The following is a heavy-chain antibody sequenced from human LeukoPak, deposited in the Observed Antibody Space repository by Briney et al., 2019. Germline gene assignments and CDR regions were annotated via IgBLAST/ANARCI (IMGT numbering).Heavy chain of an antibody. CDR3: AKAGAMILQHYFDY. V-gene: IGHV3-30*02. CDR2: IRYDGSNK. Sequence: PGGSLRLSCAASGFTFSSYDMYWVRQAPGKGLEWVTFIRYDGSNKYYADSVKGRFTFSRDNSKNTLYLHMNSLRPEDTALYYCAKAGAMILQHYFDYWGQGTLVTVSS. D-gene: IGHD3-22*01. CDR1: GFTFSSYD. J-gene: IGHJ4*02.